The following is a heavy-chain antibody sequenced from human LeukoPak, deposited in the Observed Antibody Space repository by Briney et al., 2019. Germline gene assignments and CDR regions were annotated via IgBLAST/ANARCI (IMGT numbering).Heavy chain of an antibody. Sequence: GASLQISCKGSGYSFTSQWIGCVRQMPGKGLEWMGIIYPGDSDTRYSPSFQGQVTMSADKSISTSYLQFSSLTASDTAMSYCARSSRGSVSDYWGQGTLVTVSS. V-gene: IGHV5-51*01. CDR2: IYPGDSDT. D-gene: IGHD2-2*01. CDR3: ARSSRGSVSDY. J-gene: IGHJ4*02. CDR1: GYSFTSQW.